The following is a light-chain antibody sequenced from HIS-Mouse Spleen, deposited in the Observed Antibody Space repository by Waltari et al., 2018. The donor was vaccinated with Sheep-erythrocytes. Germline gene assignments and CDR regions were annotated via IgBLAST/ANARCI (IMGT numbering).Light chain of an antibody. CDR1: SSDVGGYNS. V-gene: IGLV2-14*01. CDR2: EVS. Sequence: QSALTQPASVSGSPGQSITISCTGTSSDVGGYNSVSWYQQHPGQAPKLMIYEVSTRPSGVSNRFSGSKSGNTASLTSSGLQAEDEADYYCSSYTSSSTWVFGGGTKLTVL. CDR3: SSYTSSSTWV. J-gene: IGLJ3*02.